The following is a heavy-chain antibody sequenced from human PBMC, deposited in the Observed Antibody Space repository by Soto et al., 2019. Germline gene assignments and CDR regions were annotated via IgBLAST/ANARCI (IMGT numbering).Heavy chain of an antibody. J-gene: IGHJ4*02. V-gene: IGHV3-72*01. Sequence: EVQLVESGGGLVQPGGSLRLSCVVSGFTFSDHYMDWVRQAPGKGLEWVGRIRNKANSYTTVYAASVKGRFTISRDDSKNSMYLHMNSLKIEDTAVYYCVRGPNSRCLVTTWDYWGQGPLVTVSS. CDR3: VRGPNSRCLVTTWDY. CDR1: GFTFSDHY. D-gene: IGHD4-17*01. CDR2: IRNKANSYTT.